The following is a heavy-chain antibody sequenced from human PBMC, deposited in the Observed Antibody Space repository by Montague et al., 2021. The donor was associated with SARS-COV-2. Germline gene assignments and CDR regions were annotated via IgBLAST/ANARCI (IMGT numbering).Heavy chain of an antibody. V-gene: IGHV3-7*01. CDR3: ARGGRGTSYYWEY. Sequence: SLRLSCAASRFSFSSYRMTWIRQAPGKGPEWVATIDRDGYEVYYVDSVKGRFTICRDNARNSLYLQLTSLRGEDTAVYYCARGGRGTSYYWEYWGQGTLVTVSS. D-gene: IGHD2-2*01. CDR1: RFSFSSYR. CDR2: IDRDGYEV. J-gene: IGHJ4*02.